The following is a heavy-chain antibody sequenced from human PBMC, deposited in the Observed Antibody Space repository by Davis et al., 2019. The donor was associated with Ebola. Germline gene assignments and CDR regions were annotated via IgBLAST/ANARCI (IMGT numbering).Heavy chain of an antibody. D-gene: IGHD6-13*01. V-gene: IGHV3-30*02. CDR2: IRYDGSNK. J-gene: IGHJ5*02. CDR1: GFTFSSYG. Sequence: GESLKISCAASGFTFSSYGMHWVRQAPGKGLEWVAFIRYDGSNKYYADSVKGRFTISRHNSKNTLYLQMNSLRAEDTAVYYCAKDPEGYSSSWYRWFDPWGQGTLVTVSS. CDR3: AKDPEGYSSSWYRWFDP.